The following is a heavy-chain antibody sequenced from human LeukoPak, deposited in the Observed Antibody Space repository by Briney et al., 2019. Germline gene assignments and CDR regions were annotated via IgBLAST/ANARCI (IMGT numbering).Heavy chain of an antibody. D-gene: IGHD4-23*01. CDR2: IYPGDSDT. CDR3: ARLTPSTTVVTPVGGGGANSFDP. Sequence: GESLKISCKGSGYSFTSYWIGWVRQMPGKGLEWMGIIYPGDSDTRYSPSFQGQVTISADKSISTAYLQWSSLKASDTAMYYCARLTPSTTVVTPVGGGGANSFDPWGQGTLVTVS. V-gene: IGHV5-51*01. J-gene: IGHJ5*02. CDR1: GYSFTSYW.